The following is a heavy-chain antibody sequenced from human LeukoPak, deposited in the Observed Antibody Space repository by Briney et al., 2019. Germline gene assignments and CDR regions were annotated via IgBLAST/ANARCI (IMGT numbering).Heavy chain of an antibody. D-gene: IGHD1-26*01. CDR2: IYHSGST. CDR1: GYSISSGYY. V-gene: IGHV4-38-2*01. CDR3: ARTRTTTRYNWFDP. Sequence: SETLSLTCAVSGYSISSGYYWGWIRQPPGKGLEWIGSIYHSGSTYYNPSPKSRVTISVDTSKNQFSLKLSSVTAADTAVYYCARTRTTTRYNWFDPWGQGTLVTVSS. J-gene: IGHJ5*02.